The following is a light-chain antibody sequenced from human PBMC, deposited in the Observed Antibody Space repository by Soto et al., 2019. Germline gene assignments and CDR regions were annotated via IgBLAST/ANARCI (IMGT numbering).Light chain of an antibody. Sequence: IVLTQSPGTLSLSPGERATLSCRASQSVSSSYLAWYQQKPGQAPRLLNYGASSKATGIPDRFSGSGTETDFTLTISRLEHEDFAVYYXXQXXXSPPYTXXQGTKLKIK. CDR1: QSVSSSY. CDR3: XQXXXSPPYT. CDR2: GAS. J-gene: IGKJ2*01. V-gene: IGKV3-20*01.